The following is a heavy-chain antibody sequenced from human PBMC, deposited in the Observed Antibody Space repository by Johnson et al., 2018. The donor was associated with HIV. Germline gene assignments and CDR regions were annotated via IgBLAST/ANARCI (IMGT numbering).Heavy chain of an antibody. CDR1: GFTFSSYA. D-gene: IGHD6-6*01. J-gene: IGHJ3*02. CDR3: ARSLVLVRGAFDI. Sequence: VQLVESGGGVVQPGGSLRLSCAASGFTFSSYAMHWVRQAPGKGLEWVANMNQDGSEKYYVDSVKGRFTISRDNVKNSLYLQMNSLRAGDTAVYFCARSLVLVRGAFDIWGQGTMVTVSS. CDR2: MNQDGSEK. V-gene: IGHV3-7*05.